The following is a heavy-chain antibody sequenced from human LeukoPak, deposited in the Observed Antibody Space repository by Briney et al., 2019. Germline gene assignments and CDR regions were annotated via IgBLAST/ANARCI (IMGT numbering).Heavy chain of an antibody. V-gene: IGHV1-46*01. J-gene: IGHJ4*02. Sequence: ASVKVPCKASGYTFTSYYMHWVRQAPGQGLEWMGIINPSSGRANYAQRFHGRVTMTRDTSTSTVYMYLSSLRSEDTAVYYCASIGFDYWGQGTLVTVSS. CDR1: GYTFTSYY. CDR2: INPSSGRA. CDR3: ASIGFDY. D-gene: IGHD3-16*02.